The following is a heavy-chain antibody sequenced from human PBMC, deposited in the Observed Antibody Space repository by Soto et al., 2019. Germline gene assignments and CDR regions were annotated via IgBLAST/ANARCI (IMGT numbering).Heavy chain of an antibody. J-gene: IGHJ6*02. CDR1: GGSITSGGYY. CDR2: IYYSGTT. Sequence: KPSETLSLTCTVSGGSITSGGYYWSWTRQHPGKGLEWIGYIYYSGTTYYNPSLKSRVSISEDTSKNQFFLKLSSVTAADTAVYYCARVPGGGRQGSIIPWYNFGMVVWGQGTTVTVSS. V-gene: IGHV4-31*03. CDR3: ARVPGGGRQGSIIPWYNFGMVV. D-gene: IGHD1-1*01.